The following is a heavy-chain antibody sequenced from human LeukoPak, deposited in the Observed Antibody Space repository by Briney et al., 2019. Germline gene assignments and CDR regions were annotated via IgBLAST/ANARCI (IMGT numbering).Heavy chain of an antibody. CDR2: IKQDGSEK. V-gene: IGHV3-7*01. CDR3: ARDSILKSDY. J-gene: IGHJ4*02. CDR1: GFTFSTYW. Sequence: PGGSLRLSCVASGFTFSTYWMSWVRQAPGKGLEWVASIKQDGSEKYYVDSVKGRFTISRDNAKNSLYLQMNSLRGEDTAVYYCARDSILKSDYWGQGTLVTVSS.